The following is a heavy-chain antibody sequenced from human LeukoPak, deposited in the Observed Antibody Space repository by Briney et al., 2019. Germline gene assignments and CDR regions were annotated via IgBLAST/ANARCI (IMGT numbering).Heavy chain of an antibody. Sequence: GESLKISCKGSGYSFTSYWIGWARQMPGKGLEWMGIIYPGDSDTRYSPSFQGQVTISADKSISTAYLQWSSLKASDTAMYYCARLANRGSGWDNWFDPWGQGTLVTVSS. CDR2: IYPGDSDT. CDR1: GYSFTSYW. D-gene: IGHD6-19*01. CDR3: ARLANRGSGWDNWFDP. J-gene: IGHJ5*02. V-gene: IGHV5-51*01.